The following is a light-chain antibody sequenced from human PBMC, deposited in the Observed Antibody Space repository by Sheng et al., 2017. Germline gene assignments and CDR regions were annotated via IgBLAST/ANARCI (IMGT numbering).Light chain of an antibody. CDR1: RGIYNS. Sequence: DIHMTQSPSSLSASVGDRVTITCRASRGIYNSLAWYQQKPGKSPKLLLHAASKLETGVPSRFSGSGSGTDYTLTISGLQPEDIATYYCQQYDNLQWTFGQGTKVEIK. J-gene: IGKJ1*01. CDR2: AAS. V-gene: IGKV1-NL1*01. CDR3: QQYDNLQWT.